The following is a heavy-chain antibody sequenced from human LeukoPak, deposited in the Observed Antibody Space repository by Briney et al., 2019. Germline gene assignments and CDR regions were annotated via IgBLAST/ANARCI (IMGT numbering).Heavy chain of an antibody. CDR1: GGTFSSYA. D-gene: IGHD3-3*01. CDR2: IIPIFGTA. J-gene: IGHJ5*02. Sequence: SVKVSCKASGGTFSSYAISWVRQAPGQGLEWMGRIIPIFGTANYAQKFQGRVTITTDESTSTAYMELSSLRSEDTAVYYCARSEDYDFWSGRQYNWFDPWGQGTLVTISS. CDR3: ARSEDYDFWSGRQYNWFDP. V-gene: IGHV1-69*05.